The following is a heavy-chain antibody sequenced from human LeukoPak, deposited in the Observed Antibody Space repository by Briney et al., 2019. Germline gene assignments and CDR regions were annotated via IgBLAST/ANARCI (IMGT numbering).Heavy chain of an antibody. V-gene: IGHV1-18*01. CDR1: GYTFTRYG. J-gene: IGHJ4*02. Sequence: GASVKVSCKASGYTFTRYGISWVRQAPGQGLEWMGWISAYNGNTNYAQKLQGRVAMTTDTSTRTAHMELRRPRSGGTAVVYCGSGGNDYVWGSYRFIDYWGQGTLVTVSS. CDR2: ISAYNGNT. CDR3: GSGGNDYVWGSYRFIDY. D-gene: IGHD3-16*02.